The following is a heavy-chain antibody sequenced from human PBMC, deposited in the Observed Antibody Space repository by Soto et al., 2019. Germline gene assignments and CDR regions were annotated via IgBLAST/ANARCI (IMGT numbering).Heavy chain of an antibody. D-gene: IGHD3-10*01. V-gene: IGHV3-74*01. CDR3: ATSIAYYYGSGSYQVPFDY. J-gene: IGHJ4*02. CDR1: GFTFSSYW. Sequence: GGSLRLSCAASGFTFSSYWMHWVRQAPGKGLVWVSRINSDGSSTSYADSVKGRFTISRDNAKNTLYLQMNSLRAEDTAVYYCATSIAYYYGSGSYQVPFDYWGQGTLVTVSS. CDR2: INSDGSST.